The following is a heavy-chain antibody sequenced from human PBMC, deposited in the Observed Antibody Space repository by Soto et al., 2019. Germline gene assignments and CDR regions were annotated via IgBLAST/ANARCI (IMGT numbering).Heavy chain of an antibody. CDR1: GFTVSSNY. CDR3: ARDANSIAVTGLYYFDL. D-gene: IGHD6-19*01. CDR2: IYSCGST. Sequence: GGSLRLSCAASGFTVSSNYMSWVRQAPGKGLEWVSVIYSCGSTYYADSVKGRFTISRDNSKNTLYLQVNSLRAEDSAVYHCARDANSIAVTGLYYFDLWGQGTQVTVSS. J-gene: IGHJ4*02. V-gene: IGHV3-66*03.